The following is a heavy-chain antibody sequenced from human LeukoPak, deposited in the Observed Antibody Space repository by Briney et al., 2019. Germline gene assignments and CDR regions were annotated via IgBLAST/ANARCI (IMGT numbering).Heavy chain of an antibody. CDR3: ARAPVIPFDNSGAWGAFDI. D-gene: IGHD3-22*01. CDR1: GGSISSGSYY. V-gene: IGHV4-61*09. Sequence: PSQTLSLTCTVSGGSISSGSYYWSWIRQPAGKGLELIGHIYTSGSTNYNPSLKSRVTISVDTSKNQFSLKLSSVTAADTAVYYCARAPVIPFDNSGAWGAFDIWGQGTMVTVSS. CDR2: IYTSGST. J-gene: IGHJ3*02.